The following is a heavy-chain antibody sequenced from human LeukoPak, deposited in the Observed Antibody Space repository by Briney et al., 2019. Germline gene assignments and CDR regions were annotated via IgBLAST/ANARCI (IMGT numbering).Heavy chain of an antibody. D-gene: IGHD6-13*01. V-gene: IGHV4-39*07. CDR2: IYYSGST. J-gene: IGHJ4*02. CDR1: GGSISSSSYY. CDR3: ARAHLTGYSIH. Sequence: KSSETLSLTCTVSGGSISSSSYYWGWIRQPPGKGLEWIGSIYYSGSTYYNPSLKSRVTISVDTSKNQFSLKLSSVTAADTAVYYCARAHLTGYSIHWGQGTLVTVSP.